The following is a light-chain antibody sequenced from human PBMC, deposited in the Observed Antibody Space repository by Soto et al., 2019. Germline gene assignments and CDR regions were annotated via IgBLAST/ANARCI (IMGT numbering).Light chain of an antibody. J-gene: IGLJ3*02. CDR1: SSDVGSYNL. V-gene: IGLV2-23*01. Sequence: QSALTQPASVSGSPGQSITISCTGTSSDVGSYNLDSWYQQQPGKAPKLIINEGSKRPSGVASRCSGSKSGNTASVTIAGLQAEDEADYYCCSYAGSSTWVFGRGTKLTVL. CDR3: CSYAGSSTWV. CDR2: EGS.